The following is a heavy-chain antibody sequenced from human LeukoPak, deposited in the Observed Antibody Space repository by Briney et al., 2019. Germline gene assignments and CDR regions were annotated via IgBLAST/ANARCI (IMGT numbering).Heavy chain of an antibody. Sequence: SETLSLTCAVYGGSFSGYYWSWIRQPPGKGLEWIGEINHSGSTNYNPSLKSLVTISVDTSKNQFSLKLSSVTAADTAVYYCARGTSLSRYCSSTSCRRTNWFDPWGQGTLVTVSS. CDR1: GGSFSGYY. D-gene: IGHD2-2*01. J-gene: IGHJ5*02. CDR3: ARGTSLSRYCSSTSCRRTNWFDP. V-gene: IGHV4-34*01. CDR2: INHSGST.